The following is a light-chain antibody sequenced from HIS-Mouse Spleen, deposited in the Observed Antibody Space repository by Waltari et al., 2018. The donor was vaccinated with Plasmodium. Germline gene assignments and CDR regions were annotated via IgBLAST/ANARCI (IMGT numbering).Light chain of an antibody. CDR3: YSTDSSGNHRV. CDR2: EDS. V-gene: IGLV3-10*01. J-gene: IGLJ3*02. Sequence: SYELTQPPSVSVSPGQTARITCSGDALPTKYAYLYQTKSGQAPGLVTYEDSKRPSGIPERFSGSSSGTMATLTISGAQVEDEADYYCYSTDSSGNHRVFGGGTKLTVL. CDR1: ALPTKY.